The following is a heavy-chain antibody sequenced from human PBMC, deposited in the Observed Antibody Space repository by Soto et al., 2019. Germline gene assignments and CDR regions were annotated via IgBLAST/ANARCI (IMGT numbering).Heavy chain of an antibody. Sequence: GGSLRLSCAASGFTFNNYAMSWVRQAPGKGLEWVSSISGSGGSTNYADSVKGRFTISRDNSRTTLYLQMNSLRAEDTAVYYCAKDQGTVSTPGPFDYWGQGTLVTVSS. V-gene: IGHV3-23*01. CDR3: AKDQGTVSTPGPFDY. CDR2: ISGSGGST. D-gene: IGHD4-17*01. J-gene: IGHJ4*02. CDR1: GFTFNNYA.